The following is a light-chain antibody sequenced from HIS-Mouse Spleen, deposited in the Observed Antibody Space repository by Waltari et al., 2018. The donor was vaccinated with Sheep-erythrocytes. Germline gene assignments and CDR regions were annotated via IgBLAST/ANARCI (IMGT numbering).Light chain of an antibody. J-gene: IGLJ1*01. CDR2: EVS. CDR3: SSYAGSNNYV. CDR1: SRNVGGHNY. Sequence: QSALTQPPSASGSPGQSVTISCTGTSRNVGGHNYVPWYQQHPGKAPKLMIYEVSKRPSGVPDRFSGSKSGNTASLTVSGLQAEDEADYYCSSYAGSNNYVFGTGTKVTVL. V-gene: IGLV2-8*01.